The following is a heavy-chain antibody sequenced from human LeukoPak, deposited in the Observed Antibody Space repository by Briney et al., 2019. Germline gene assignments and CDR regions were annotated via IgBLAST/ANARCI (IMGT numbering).Heavy chain of an antibody. CDR1: GGSISSYY. J-gene: IGHJ3*02. V-gene: IGHV4-4*07. Sequence: SETLSLTCTVSGGSISSYYWSWIRQPAGKGLEWIGRIYTSGSTNYNPSLKSRVTMSVDTSKNQFSLKLSSVTAADTAVYYCARVSYDYVWGSTLAFDIWGQGTMVTVSS. CDR2: IYTSGST. D-gene: IGHD3-16*01. CDR3: ARVSYDYVWGSTLAFDI.